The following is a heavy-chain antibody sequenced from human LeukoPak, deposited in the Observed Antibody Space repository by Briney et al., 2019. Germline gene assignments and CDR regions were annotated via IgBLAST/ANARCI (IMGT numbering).Heavy chain of an antibody. V-gene: IGHV4-61*10. CDR1: GGSISSGSYY. CDR3: ARVTGHVMEDYFDY. CDR2: IYYSGST. D-gene: IGHD2-21*01. Sequence: SETLSLTCTVSGGSISSGSYYWSWIRQPAGKGLEWIGRIYYSGSTNYNPSLKSRVTISVKTSKNQFSLKLSSVTAADTAVYYCARVTGHVMEDYFDYWGQGTLVTVSS. J-gene: IGHJ4*02.